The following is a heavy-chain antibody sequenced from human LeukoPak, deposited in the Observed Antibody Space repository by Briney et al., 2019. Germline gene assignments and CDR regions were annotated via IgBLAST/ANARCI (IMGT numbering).Heavy chain of an antibody. D-gene: IGHD2-21*02. J-gene: IGHJ4*02. Sequence: PGGSLRLSCAASGFTFSSYAMSWARQAPGKGLEWVSAISGSGGSTYYADSVKGRFTISRDNSKNTLYLQMNSLRVEDTAVYYCTKTTSPNTYCGGDCYPDYWGQGTLVTVSS. V-gene: IGHV3-23*01. CDR3: TKTTSPNTYCGGDCYPDY. CDR1: GFTFSSYA. CDR2: ISGSGGST.